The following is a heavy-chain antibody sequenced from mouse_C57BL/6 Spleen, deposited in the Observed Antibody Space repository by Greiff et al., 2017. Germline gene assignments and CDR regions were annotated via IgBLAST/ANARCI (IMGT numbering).Heavy chain of an antibody. CDR1: GYTFTSYW. Sequence: QVQLQQPGAELVKPGASVTLSCKASGYTFTSYWMHWVKQRPGQGLEWIGMIHPNSGSTNYNEKFKSKATLTVDKSSSTAYMQLSSLTSEDSAVYYCARCHYCGSCAYWGQGTLVTVSA. J-gene: IGHJ3*01. CDR3: ARCHYCGSCAY. CDR2: IHPNSGST. D-gene: IGHD1-1*01. V-gene: IGHV1-64*01.